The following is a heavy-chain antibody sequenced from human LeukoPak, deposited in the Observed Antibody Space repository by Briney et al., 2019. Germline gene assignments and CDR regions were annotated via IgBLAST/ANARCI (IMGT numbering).Heavy chain of an antibody. J-gene: IGHJ4*02. CDR1: GFTFSDSS. CDR3: SRDTGGYSWKFDY. Sequence: GGSLRLSCVASGFTFSDSSLNWVRQAPGKGLERVSSISSSGSYIYYADSVKGRFTISRDNAKNLLYLQMNSLRAEDTAVYYCSRDTGGYSWKFDYWGQGTLVTVSS. CDR2: ISSSGSYI. D-gene: IGHD5-18*01. V-gene: IGHV3-21*01.